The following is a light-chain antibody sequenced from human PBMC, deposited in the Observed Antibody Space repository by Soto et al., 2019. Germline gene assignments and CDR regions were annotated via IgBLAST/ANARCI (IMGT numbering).Light chain of an antibody. CDR2: SAS. CDR3: QKYDGVPLT. V-gene: IGKV1-27*01. Sequence: DIQMTQSPSSLSASVGDRVTITCRASEGFNNYLAWFQQSPGKVPKLLIYSASTLQAGVTSRFSGSGSGTEFTLTISSLQPEDVATYYCQKYDGVPLTFGGGTKVQIK. CDR1: EGFNNY. J-gene: IGKJ4*01.